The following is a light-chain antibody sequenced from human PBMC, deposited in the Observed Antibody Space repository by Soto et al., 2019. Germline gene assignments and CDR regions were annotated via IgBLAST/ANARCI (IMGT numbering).Light chain of an antibody. Sequence: EIVLTQSPATLSLSPGERATLYCRASQSVSSYLAWYQQKPGQAPRLLIYDASNRATGIPARFSGSGSGTDFTLTISSLEPEDFAVYYCQQRSNSFTFGGGTKVDIK. CDR3: QQRSNSFT. V-gene: IGKV3-11*01. J-gene: IGKJ4*01. CDR2: DAS. CDR1: QSVSSY.